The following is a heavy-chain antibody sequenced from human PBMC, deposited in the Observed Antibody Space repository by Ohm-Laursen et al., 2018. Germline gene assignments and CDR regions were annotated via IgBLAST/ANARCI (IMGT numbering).Heavy chain of an antibody. D-gene: IGHD1-1*01. CDR2: LYYSGST. Sequence: SDTLSLTCTVSGASINSHHWSFIRQPPGKGLEWIGYLYYSGSTNYNPSLKSRLTISVDTSRDQFSLKLSSVTAADTAVYYCARGTTTPLDVWGQGTTVTVSS. J-gene: IGHJ6*02. V-gene: IGHV4-59*11. CDR1: GASINSHH. CDR3: ARGTTTPLDV.